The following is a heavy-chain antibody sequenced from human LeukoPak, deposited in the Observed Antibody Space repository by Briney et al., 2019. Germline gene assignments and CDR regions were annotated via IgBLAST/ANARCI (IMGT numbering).Heavy chain of an antibody. CDR2: IYTSGST. V-gene: IGHV4-61*02. CDR3: ARVSFLEWFHDY. CDR1: GGSISSGSYY. D-gene: IGHD3-3*01. Sequence: SQTLSLICTVSGGSISSGSYYWSWIRQPAGKGLEWIGRIYTSGSTNYNPSLKSRVTISVDTSKNQFSLKLSSVTAADTAVYYCARVSFLEWFHDYWGQGTLVTVSS. J-gene: IGHJ4*02.